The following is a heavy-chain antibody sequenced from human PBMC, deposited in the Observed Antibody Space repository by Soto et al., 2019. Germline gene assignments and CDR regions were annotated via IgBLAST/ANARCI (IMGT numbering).Heavy chain of an antibody. J-gene: IGHJ4*02. D-gene: IGHD1-26*01. CDR1: GYSISSGFY. CDR3: VRSGTNHLPPGE. CDR2: VYHTGST. V-gene: IGHV4-38-2*01. Sequence: SETLSLTCAVSGYSISSGFYWGWIRQPPGKGLEWIGNVYHTGSTYYNPSLKSRVTLSVDTSNNQFSLKLTSGTAADTAVYYCVRSGTNHLPPGEWGQGTLVTVSS.